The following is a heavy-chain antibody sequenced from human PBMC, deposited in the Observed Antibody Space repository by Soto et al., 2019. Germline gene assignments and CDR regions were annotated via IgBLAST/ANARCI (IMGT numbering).Heavy chain of an antibody. J-gene: IGHJ5*02. CDR1: GGSFSGYY. CDR3: ARTRNNWFDP. V-gene: IGHV4-34*01. Sequence: PSETLSLTCTVYGGSFSGYYWSWIRQPPGKGLEWIGEINHSGSTNYNPSLKSRVTISVDTSKNQFSLKLSSVTAADTAVYYCARTRNNWFDPWGQGTLVTVSS. CDR2: INHSGST.